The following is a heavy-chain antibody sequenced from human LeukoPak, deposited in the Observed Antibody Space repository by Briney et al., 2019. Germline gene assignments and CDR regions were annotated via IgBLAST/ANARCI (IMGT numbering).Heavy chain of an antibody. V-gene: IGHV3-48*01. Sequence: PGGSLRLSCAASGFTFSSYSMNWVRQAPGKGLEWVSYISISSSTIYYADSVKGRFTISRDNAKNSLYLQMNSLRAEDTAVYYCARKGSYLLPLDYWGQGTLVTVSS. J-gene: IGHJ4*02. CDR1: GFTFSSYS. CDR3: ARKGSYLLPLDY. D-gene: IGHD1-26*01. CDR2: ISISSSTI.